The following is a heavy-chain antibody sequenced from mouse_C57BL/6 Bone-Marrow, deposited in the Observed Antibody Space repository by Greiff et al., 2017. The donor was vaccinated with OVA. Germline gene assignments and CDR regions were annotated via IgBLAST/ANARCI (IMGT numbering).Heavy chain of an antibody. J-gene: IGHJ1*03. CDR1: GFTFSDAW. CDR2: IRNKANNNAT. Sequence: EVKVEESGGGLVQPGGSMKLSCAASGFTFSDAWMDWVRQSPEKGLEWVAEIRNKANNNATYYAESVKGRFTISRDDSKSSVYLQMSILRAEDAGIYYCTGLFTTGVGYFDVWGTGTTVTVSS. V-gene: IGHV6-6*01. CDR3: TGLFTTGVGYFDV. D-gene: IGHD1-1*01.